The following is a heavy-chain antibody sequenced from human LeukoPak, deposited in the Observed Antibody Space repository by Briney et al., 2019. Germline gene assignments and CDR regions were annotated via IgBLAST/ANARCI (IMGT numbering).Heavy chain of an antibody. CDR1: GFTFSSYA. V-gene: IGHV3-23*01. CDR2: ISGSGGST. Sequence: GGSLRLSCAASGFTFSSYAMSWVRQAPGKGLEWVSAISGSGGSTYYADSVKGRFTISRDNSKNTLYLQMNSLRAEDTAVYYCAKDGVLLWFGELGPHYFDYWGQGTLVTVSS. D-gene: IGHD3-10*01. CDR3: AKDGVLLWFGELGPHYFDY. J-gene: IGHJ4*02.